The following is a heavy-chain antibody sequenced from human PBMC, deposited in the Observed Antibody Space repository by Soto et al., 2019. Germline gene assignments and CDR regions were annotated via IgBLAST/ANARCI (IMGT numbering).Heavy chain of an antibody. D-gene: IGHD4-17*01. Sequence: EVQLVESGGGLVQPGGSQRLSCAASGFTFSSYWMHWVRQAPGKGLVWVSRINSDGSTTNYPDAVKGRFTISRDIAKNTLYLQMNSRRAEDTAVYYCARSAYGDFFYYYYMDVWGKGTTVTVSS. CDR3: ARSAYGDFFYYYYMDV. CDR2: INSDGSTT. CDR1: GFTFSSYW. J-gene: IGHJ6*03. V-gene: IGHV3-74*01.